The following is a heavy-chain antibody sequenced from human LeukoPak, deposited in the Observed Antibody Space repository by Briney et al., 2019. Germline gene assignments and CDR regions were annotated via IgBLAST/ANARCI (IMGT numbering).Heavy chain of an antibody. J-gene: IGHJ4*02. CDR2: IWYDGSNK. D-gene: IGHD5-12*01. Sequence: VQPGRSLRLSCAASGFTFSSYGMHWVRQAPGKGLEWVAVIWYDGSNKYYADSVKGRFTISRDNSKNTLYLQMNSLRAEDTAVYYCAREGVARGNDYWAREPWSPSPQ. V-gene: IGHV3-33*01. CDR1: GFTFSSYG. CDR3: AREGVARGNDY.